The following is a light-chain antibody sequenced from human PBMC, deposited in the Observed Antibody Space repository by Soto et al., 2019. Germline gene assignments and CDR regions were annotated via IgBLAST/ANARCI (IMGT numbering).Light chain of an antibody. CDR1: QGIGDT. CDR2: DTS. J-gene: IGKJ4*01. CDR3: QPYNNWQLT. Sequence: MRHSTATLSGSPGEGATLSCSASQGIGDTLAWYQHKPGQTPRLLIYDTSTRATGVPTRFSGSRSGAEFTLTINSLQSEGFAVYYCQPYNNWQLTFGGGTKVDIK. V-gene: IGKV3-15*01.